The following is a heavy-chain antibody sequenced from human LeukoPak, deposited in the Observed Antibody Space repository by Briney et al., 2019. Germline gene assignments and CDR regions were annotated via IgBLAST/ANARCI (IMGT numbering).Heavy chain of an antibody. J-gene: IGHJ4*02. Sequence: GGSLRLSCPTSGFTFSNSWMAWVRQAPGKGLEWVANIKPDGSEKYYVDSVKGRFTISKDNAKNSLYLQMNSLRVEDTAIYYCARSAAGLDCWGQGTLVTVSS. V-gene: IGHV3-7*01. CDR2: IKPDGSEK. D-gene: IGHD6-25*01. CDR1: GFTFSNSW. CDR3: ARSAAGLDC.